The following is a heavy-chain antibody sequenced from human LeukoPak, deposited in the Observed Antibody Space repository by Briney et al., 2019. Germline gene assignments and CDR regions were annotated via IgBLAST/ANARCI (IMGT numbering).Heavy chain of an antibody. Sequence: ASVKVSCKASGYTFTSYDINWVRQATGQGLEWMGWMNPNSGNTGYAQKFQVRVTMTRNTSISTAYMELSSLRSEDTAVYYCARGNSGYDLYYFDYWGQGTLVTVSS. CDR2: MNPNSGNT. V-gene: IGHV1-8*01. CDR3: ARGNSGYDLYYFDY. CDR1: GYTFTSYD. J-gene: IGHJ4*02. D-gene: IGHD5-12*01.